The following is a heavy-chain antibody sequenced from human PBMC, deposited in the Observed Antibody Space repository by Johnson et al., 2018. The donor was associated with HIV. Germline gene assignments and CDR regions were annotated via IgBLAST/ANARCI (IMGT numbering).Heavy chain of an antibody. Sequence: MQLVESGGGLVKPGGSLRLSCAASGFIFTNAWMTWVRQAPGKGLEWVALIKNKADGGTTDYAAPVKGRFTISRDDSKNTLFLQMSSLKTDDTAVYYCTTAIVIDAFDIWGQGTMVTVSS. CDR2: IKNKADGGTT. V-gene: IGHV3-15*01. J-gene: IGHJ3*02. CDR1: GFIFTNAW. D-gene: IGHD3-16*02. CDR3: TTAIVIDAFDI.